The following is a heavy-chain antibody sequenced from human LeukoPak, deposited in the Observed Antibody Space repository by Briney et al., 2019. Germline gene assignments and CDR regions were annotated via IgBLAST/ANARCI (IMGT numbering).Heavy chain of an antibody. CDR3: ARGVDGGIPNY. V-gene: IGHV1-69*04. Sequence: SVKVSCKASGGTFSSYAISWVRQAPGQGLEWMGRIIPILGIANYAQKPQGRVTMTTDTSTSTAYMELRSLRSDDTAVYYCARGVDGGIPNYWGQGTLVTVSS. D-gene: IGHD4-23*01. CDR1: GGTFSSYA. CDR2: IIPILGIA. J-gene: IGHJ4*02.